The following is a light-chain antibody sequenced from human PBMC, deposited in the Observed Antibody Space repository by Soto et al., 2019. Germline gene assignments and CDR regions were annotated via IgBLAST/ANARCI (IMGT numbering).Light chain of an antibody. CDR3: QQYVNSRWT. Sequence: EIVLTQSPGTLSLSPGERATLSCRASQSVNSNFLAWYQQKPGQAPRLLFSGASSRATGIPDRFSGSGSGTEFTLTISSLEPEDFSLYYCQQYVNSRWTFGQGTKMEIK. V-gene: IGKV3-20*01. J-gene: IGKJ1*01. CDR2: GAS. CDR1: QSVNSNF.